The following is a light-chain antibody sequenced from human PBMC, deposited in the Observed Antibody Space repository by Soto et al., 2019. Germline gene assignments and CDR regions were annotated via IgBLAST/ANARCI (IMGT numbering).Light chain of an antibody. Sequence: AIQMTKSPSSLSASVEDRVTITGRASQSIRNDLGWYQQKPGKAPKLLIYAASSLQSRVPSKFRGSGSGTDFTLTISSLQPEDFATYYCLPEYNYPPTFGQETNVEIK. CDR3: LPEYNYPPT. V-gene: IGKV1-6*01. CDR1: QSIRND. J-gene: IGKJ1*01. CDR2: AAS.